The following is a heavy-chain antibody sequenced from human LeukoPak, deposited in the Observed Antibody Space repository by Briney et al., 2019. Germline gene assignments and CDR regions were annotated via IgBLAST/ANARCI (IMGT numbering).Heavy chain of an antibody. Sequence: PSETLSLTCTVSGGSISSYHWSWIRQPPGKGLEWIGYIYYSGSTNYNPSLKSRVTISVDTSKNQFSLKLSSVTAADTAVYYCARVYYYGSGSYAVDPWGQGTLVTVSS. D-gene: IGHD3-10*01. CDR3: ARVYYYGSGSYAVDP. CDR2: IYYSGST. V-gene: IGHV4-59*01. CDR1: GGSISSYH. J-gene: IGHJ5*02.